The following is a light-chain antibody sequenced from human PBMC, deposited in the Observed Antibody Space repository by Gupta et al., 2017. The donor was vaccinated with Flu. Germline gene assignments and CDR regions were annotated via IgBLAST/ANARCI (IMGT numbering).Light chain of an antibody. CDR1: KLGDKY. CDR3: QAWDSSAYV. Sequence: SPGQTASSTCSGDKLGDKYACWYQQKPGQAPVLVIYQDSKRTSGIPERFSGSNSGNTATLTISGTQAMDEADYYCQAWDSSAYVFGTGTKVTVL. CDR2: QDS. J-gene: IGLJ1*01. V-gene: IGLV3-1*01.